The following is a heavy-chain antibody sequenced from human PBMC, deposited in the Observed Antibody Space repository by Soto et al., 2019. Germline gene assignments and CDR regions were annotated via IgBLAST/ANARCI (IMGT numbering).Heavy chain of an antibody. D-gene: IGHD3-10*01. V-gene: IGHV1-69*01. CDR1: GGTFSSYA. Sequence: QVQLVQSGAEVKKPGSSVKVSCKASGGTFSSYAISWVRQAPGHGLEWMGGIIPIFGTANYAQKFQGRVTITADESTSRAYMERSSLRSEDTAVYYCARDMDVGSCYFRYWYFDLRGRGTLVTSSS. J-gene: IGHJ2*01. CDR3: ARDMDVGSCYFRYWYFDL. CDR2: IIPIFGTA.